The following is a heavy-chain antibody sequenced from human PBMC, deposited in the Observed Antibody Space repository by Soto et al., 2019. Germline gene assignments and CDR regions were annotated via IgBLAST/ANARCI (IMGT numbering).Heavy chain of an antibody. CDR2: IRSKANSYAT. J-gene: IGHJ4*02. CDR1: GFTFSGSA. V-gene: IGHV3-73*01. D-gene: IGHD3-16*01. CDR3: TRGGGGRYYFDY. Sequence: GGSLRLSCAASGFTFSGSAMHWVRQASGKGLEWVGRIRSKANSYATAYAASVKGRFTISRDDSKNTAYLQMNSLKTEDTAVYYCTRGGGGRYYFDYWGQGTLVTVSS.